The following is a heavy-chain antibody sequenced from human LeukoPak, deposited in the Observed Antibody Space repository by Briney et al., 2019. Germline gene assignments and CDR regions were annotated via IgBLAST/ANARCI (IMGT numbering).Heavy chain of an antibody. V-gene: IGHV6-1*01. CDR3: ARDYYDSSGYYVKVFDY. Sequence: SQTLSLTCAISGDSVSSNSAAWNWIRQSPSRGLEWLGSTYYRSKWYNDYAVSVKSRITINPDTSKNQFSLQLNSVTPEDTAVYYCARDYYDSSGYYVKVFDYWGQGTLVTVSS. CDR1: GDSVSSNSAA. CDR2: TYYRSKWYN. J-gene: IGHJ4*02. D-gene: IGHD3-22*01.